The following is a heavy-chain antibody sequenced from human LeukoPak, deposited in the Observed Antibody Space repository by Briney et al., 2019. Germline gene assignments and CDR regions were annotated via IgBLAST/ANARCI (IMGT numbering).Heavy chain of an antibody. D-gene: IGHD3-22*01. V-gene: IGHV3-30*04. J-gene: IGHJ4*02. CDR2: ISYDGGKQ. Sequence: GGSLRLSCAASGFTFNSYDMHWVRQAPGKGLEWVAVISYDGGKQYYADSVKGRFTISRDNSKNTLYLQMNSLRAEDTAVYYCASEHYYDSSGYLYYFDYWGQGTLVTVSS. CDR1: GFTFNSYD. CDR3: ASEHYYDSSGYLYYFDY.